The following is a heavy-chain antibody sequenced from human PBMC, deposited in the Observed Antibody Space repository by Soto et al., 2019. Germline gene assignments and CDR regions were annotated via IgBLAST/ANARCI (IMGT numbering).Heavy chain of an antibody. D-gene: IGHD3-10*01. CDR1: GFTFSSYA. CDR3: ARDRLEGFGELFWFDP. CDR2: ISYDGSNK. V-gene: IGHV3-30-3*01. J-gene: IGHJ5*02. Sequence: GGSLRLSCAASGFTFSSYAMHWVRQAPGKGLEWVAVISYDGSNKYYADSVKGRFTISRDNSKNTLYLQMNSLRAEDTAVYYCARDRLEGFGELFWFDPWGQGTLVTVSS.